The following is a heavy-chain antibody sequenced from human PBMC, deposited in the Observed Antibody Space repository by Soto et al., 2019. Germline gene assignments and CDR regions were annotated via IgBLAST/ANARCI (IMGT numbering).Heavy chain of an antibody. CDR3: AREAYSLDY. Sequence: QVQLVESGGGVVQPGRSLRLSCAACGFPFSSYAMHWVRQAPGKGLEWVAVISYDGSNKYYADSVKGRFTISRDNSKNTLYLQMNSLRAEDTAVYYCAREAYSLDYWGQGTLVTVSS. J-gene: IGHJ4*02. CDR2: ISYDGSNK. V-gene: IGHV3-30-3*01. D-gene: IGHD2-21*01. CDR1: GFPFSSYA.